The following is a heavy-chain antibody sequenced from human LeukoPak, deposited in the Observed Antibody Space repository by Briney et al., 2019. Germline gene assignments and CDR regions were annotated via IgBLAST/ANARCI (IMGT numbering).Heavy chain of an antibody. CDR3: ARTRYLRFLEWSPYYMDV. V-gene: IGHV4-39*07. D-gene: IGHD3-3*01. J-gene: IGHJ6*03. CDR1: GGSISSSSYY. CDR2: IYYSGST. Sequence: PSETLSLTCTVSGGSISSSSYYWGWIRQPPGKGLEWIGSIYYSGSTYYNPSLMSRVTISVDTSKNQFSLKLSSVTAADTAVYYCARTRYLRFLEWSPYYMDVWGKGTTVTVSS.